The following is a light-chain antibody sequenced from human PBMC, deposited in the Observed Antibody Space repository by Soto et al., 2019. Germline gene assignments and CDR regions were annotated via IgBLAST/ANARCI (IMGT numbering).Light chain of an antibody. CDR3: CSYAVR. J-gene: IGLJ1*01. V-gene: IGLV2-23*01. CDR1: SSDVGSYNL. CDR2: EGG. Sequence: QSALTQPASVSGSPGQSITISCTGTSSDVGSYNLVSWYQQHPGKAPKLMIYEGGKRPSGVSNRFSGSKSGNTASLTISGLQAEDEADYYCCSYAVRFGTGTKLTVL.